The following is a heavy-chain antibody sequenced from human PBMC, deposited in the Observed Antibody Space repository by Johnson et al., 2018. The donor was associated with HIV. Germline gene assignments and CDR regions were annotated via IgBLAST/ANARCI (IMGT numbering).Heavy chain of an antibody. CDR1: GITVSSNY. V-gene: IGHV3-66*02. J-gene: IGHJ3*02. Sequence: VQLVESGGGLVQSGGSLRLSCAASGITVSSNYMSWVRRAPGKGLEWVSLIFSVGNTNYADSVKGRFTISRDNSKNMLYLQMNSLRPEDTAVYYCARDGRDLATRGAFDIWAPGTVVTVSS. D-gene: IGHD5-24*01. CDR3: ARDGRDLATRGAFDI. CDR2: IFSVGNT.